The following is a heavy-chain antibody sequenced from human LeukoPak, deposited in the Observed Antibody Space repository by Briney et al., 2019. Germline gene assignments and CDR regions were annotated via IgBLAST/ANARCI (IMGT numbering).Heavy chain of an antibody. J-gene: IGHJ5*02. D-gene: IGHD3-10*01. CDR3: ARHPTYGSGTYGRNWFDP. CDR1: GGSISSSSTYY. V-gene: IGHV4-39*01. Sequence: SETLSLTCTAFGGSISSSSTYYWGWIRQPPGKGLEWIGSVYYSGTTYYSPSLKSRVTISIDTSKNQFSLRLTSVTAADTAVYYCARHPTYGSGTYGRNWFDPWGQGTLVTVSS. CDR2: VYYSGTT.